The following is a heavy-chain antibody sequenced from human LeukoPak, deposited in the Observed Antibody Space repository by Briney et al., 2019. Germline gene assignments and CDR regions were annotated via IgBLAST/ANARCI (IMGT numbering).Heavy chain of an antibody. V-gene: IGHV4-61*02. D-gene: IGHD6-6*01. Sequence: SQTLSLTCTVSGGSISSGSYYWSWIRQPAGKGLEWIGRIYTSGSTNYNPSLKSRVTISVDTSKNQFSLKLSSVTAADTAVYYCARGIAARLVVNWFDPWGQETLVTVSS. CDR1: GGSISSGSYY. CDR3: ARGIAARLVVNWFDP. J-gene: IGHJ5*02. CDR2: IYTSGST.